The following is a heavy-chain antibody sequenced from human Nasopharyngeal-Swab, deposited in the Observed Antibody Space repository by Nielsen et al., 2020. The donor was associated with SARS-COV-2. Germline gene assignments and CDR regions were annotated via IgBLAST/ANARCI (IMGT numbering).Heavy chain of an antibody. Sequence: GGSLRLSCAASGFTFSAYRMNWVRQAPGKGLEWVSSINSLSTYIHYVDLVKGRFTISRDNAKSSLYPQMNSLRAEDTAVYYCARERGSSGLDGFDIWGQGTMVTVSP. CDR1: GFTFSAYR. D-gene: IGHD6-19*01. CDR3: ARERGSSGLDGFDI. V-gene: IGHV3-21*01. CDR2: INSLSTYI. J-gene: IGHJ3*02.